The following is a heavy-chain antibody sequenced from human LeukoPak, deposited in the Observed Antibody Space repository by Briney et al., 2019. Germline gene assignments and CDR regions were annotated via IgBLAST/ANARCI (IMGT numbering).Heavy chain of an antibody. CDR3: ASSSAHFDY. CDR2: ISSSSSCI. V-gene: IGHV3-21*01. CDR1: GFTFSSYS. D-gene: IGHD6-6*01. J-gene: IGHJ4*02. Sequence: PGGSLRLSCAASGFTFSSYSMMWVRQAPGKVLEWVSSISSSSSCIYYADSVKGRFTISRDNAKNSLYLQMNSLRAEDTAVYYCASSSAHFDYWGQGTLVTVSS.